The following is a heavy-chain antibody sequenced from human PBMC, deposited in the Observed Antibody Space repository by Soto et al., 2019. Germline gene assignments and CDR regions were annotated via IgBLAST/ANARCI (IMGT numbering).Heavy chain of an antibody. CDR2: IYYSGST. Sequence: SETLSLTCTVSGGSISSGGYYWSWIRQHPGKGLEWIGYIYYSGSTYYNPSLKSRVTISVDTSKNQFSLKLSSVTAADTAVYYCARGRHDYGGKKLKKGPLPHWGQGTLVTVSS. J-gene: IGHJ4*02. CDR1: GGSISSGGYY. V-gene: IGHV4-31*03. CDR3: ARGRHDYGGKKLKKGPLPH. D-gene: IGHD4-17*01.